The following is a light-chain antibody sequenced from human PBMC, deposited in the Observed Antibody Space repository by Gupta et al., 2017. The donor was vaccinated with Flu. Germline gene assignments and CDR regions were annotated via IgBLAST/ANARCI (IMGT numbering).Light chain of an antibody. CDR1: SGRIASND. J-gene: IGLJ3*02. Sequence: NFMLPQPPSVSESPAKTVPISCTHSSGRIASNDVQWCQQRQDSSQTIGMEDDNQRPSGVADRFSGSIESSYTSAKTTMAGLKAEDDDYYYCQYDDSSNRVFGGGTKLTVL. CDR3: QYDDSSNRV. CDR2: DDN. V-gene: IGLV6-57*01.